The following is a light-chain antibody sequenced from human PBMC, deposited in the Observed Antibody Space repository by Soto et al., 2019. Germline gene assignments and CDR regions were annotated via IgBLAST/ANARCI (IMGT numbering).Light chain of an antibody. CDR3: QSYDSTLKGCV. Sequence: QPVLTQPPSVSGAPGQRVTISCSGGSSNIGADYEVHWYQQLPGTAPKLLIYGNTNRPSGVPDRFSGSKSGSSASLAISGLQAEDEADYFCQSYDSTLKGCVFGPGTQLTVL. J-gene: IGLJ7*01. CDR2: GNT. CDR1: SSNIGADYE. V-gene: IGLV1-40*01.